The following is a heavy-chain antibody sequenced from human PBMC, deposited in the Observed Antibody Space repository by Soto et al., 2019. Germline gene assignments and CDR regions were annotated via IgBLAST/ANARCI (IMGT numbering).Heavy chain of an antibody. D-gene: IGHD3-22*01. V-gene: IGHV3-74*01. J-gene: IGHJ4*02. CDR3: ARPRYDGSGTPFDH. Sequence: GGSLRLSCAASGFTFSSYWMHWVRQAPGKGLVWVSGINGDGSTATYADYVKGRFIISRDNAKNMLYLQMNSLTAEDTAVYYCARPRYDGSGTPFDHWGQGT. CDR2: INGDGSTA. CDR1: GFTFSSYW.